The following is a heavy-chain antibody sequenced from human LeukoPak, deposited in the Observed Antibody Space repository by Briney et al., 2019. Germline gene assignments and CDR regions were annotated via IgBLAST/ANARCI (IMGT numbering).Heavy chain of an antibody. J-gene: IGHJ4*02. V-gene: IGHV3-30*03. CDR3: ARDPYSSSWYGGEIVDY. D-gene: IGHD6-13*01. Sequence: GRSLRLSCAASGFTFSSYGMHWVRQAPGKGLEWVAVISYDGSNKYYADSVKGRFTISRDNSKNTLYLQMNSLRAEDTAVYYCARDPYSSSWYGGEIVDYWGQGTLVTVSS. CDR2: ISYDGSNK. CDR1: GFTFSSYG.